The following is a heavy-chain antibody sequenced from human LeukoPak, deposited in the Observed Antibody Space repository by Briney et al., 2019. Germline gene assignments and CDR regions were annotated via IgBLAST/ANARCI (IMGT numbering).Heavy chain of an antibody. CDR3: ARGGSGWYVDY. J-gene: IGHJ4*02. Sequence: ASVKVSCKASGYTFTDYGLTWVRQAPGQGLEWMGWISAYNGNTNYAQRLQGRVTMTADTSTSTAYMELRSLRSDDTAVYHCARGGSGWYVDYWGQGTLVTVSS. D-gene: IGHD6-19*01. CDR1: GYTFTDYG. CDR2: ISAYNGNT. V-gene: IGHV1-18*04.